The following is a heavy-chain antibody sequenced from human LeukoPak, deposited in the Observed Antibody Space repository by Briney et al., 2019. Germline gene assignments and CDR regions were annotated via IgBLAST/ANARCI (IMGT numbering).Heavy chain of an antibody. D-gene: IGHD2-15*01. CDR3: ARDAPVCSGGSCYSDY. V-gene: IGHV3-11*01. Sequence: PGGSLRLSCAASGLRFSDYYVSWIRQAPGKGLQWVSYISSGGDIMHYADSVKGRFTISRDNAKNSLYLQMNSLRAEDTALYYCARDAPVCSGGSCYSDYWGQGTLVTVSS. CDR1: GLRFSDYY. CDR2: ISSGGDIM. J-gene: IGHJ4*02.